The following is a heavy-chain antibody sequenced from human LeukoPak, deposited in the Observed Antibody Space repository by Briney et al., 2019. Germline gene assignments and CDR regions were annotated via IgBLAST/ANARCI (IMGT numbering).Heavy chain of an antibody. V-gene: IGHV1-18*01. Sequence: WASVKVSCTASGYTFTSYGISWVRQAPGQGLEWMGWISAYNGNTNYAQKLQGRVTMTTDTSTSTAYMELRSLRSDDTAVYYCARDLAVAGKVGIDYWGQGTLVTVSS. J-gene: IGHJ4*02. CDR1: GYTFTSYG. CDR3: ARDLAVAGKVGIDY. D-gene: IGHD6-19*01. CDR2: ISAYNGNT.